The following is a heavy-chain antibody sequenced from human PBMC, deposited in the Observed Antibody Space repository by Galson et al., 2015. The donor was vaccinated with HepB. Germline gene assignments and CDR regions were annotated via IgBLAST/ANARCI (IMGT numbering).Heavy chain of an antibody. Sequence: SLRLSCAASGFTFSNYGMHWVRQAPGKGLEWVAVISYDGSNKYYADSVKGRFTIPRDNSKNTLYLQMNSLRAEDTALYYCAKDPYLYSALAGTMAGSDYWGQGTLVT. J-gene: IGHJ4*02. V-gene: IGHV3-30*18. D-gene: IGHD6-19*01. CDR1: GFTFSNYG. CDR2: ISYDGSNK. CDR3: AKDPYLYSALAGTMAGSDY.